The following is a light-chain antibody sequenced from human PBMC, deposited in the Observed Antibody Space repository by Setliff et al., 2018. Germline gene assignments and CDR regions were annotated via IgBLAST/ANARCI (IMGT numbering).Light chain of an antibody. CDR3: SSYSSRTTLDV. Sequence: QSVLTQPASVSGSPGQSITISCTGSTSDIGAYNYVAWYQQHPGKAPKLMIYDVSVRPSGVSSRFSGSKSGNTASLTISGPQAEDEADYYCSSYSSRTTLDVFGTGTKVTVL. J-gene: IGLJ1*01. V-gene: IGLV2-14*03. CDR1: TSDIGAYNY. CDR2: DVS.